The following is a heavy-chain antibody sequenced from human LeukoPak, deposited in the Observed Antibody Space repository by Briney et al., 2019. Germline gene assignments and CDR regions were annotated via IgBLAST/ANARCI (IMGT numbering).Heavy chain of an antibody. V-gene: IGHV3-23*01. CDR3: AKRGDSSSFWFDP. CDR1: GFTFSNYA. J-gene: IGHJ5*02. D-gene: IGHD6-6*01. CDR2: ISGSGGNT. Sequence: PGGSLRLSCAASGFTFSNYAMSWVRQAPGKGLEWVSAISGSGGNTYYADSVKGRFTISRDNSKNTLYLQMNSLRAEDTAVYYCAKRGDSSSFWFDPWGQGTLVTVSS.